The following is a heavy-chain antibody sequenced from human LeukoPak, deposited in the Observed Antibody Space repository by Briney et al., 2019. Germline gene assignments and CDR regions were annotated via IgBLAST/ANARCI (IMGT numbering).Heavy chain of an antibody. V-gene: IGHV4-61*02. CDR3: AMSSSVTRFDY. CDR2: ISTNGNT. CDR1: GGSIRRGSFY. J-gene: IGHJ4*02. Sequence: PSETLSLTCTVSGGSIRRGSFYWSWIRHPAGKGLEWIGRISTNGNTNYNPSLKSRVTISVDTSKNQFSLMLNSVTAADTAVYYCAMSSSVTRFDYWGQGTLVTVSS. D-gene: IGHD6-19*01.